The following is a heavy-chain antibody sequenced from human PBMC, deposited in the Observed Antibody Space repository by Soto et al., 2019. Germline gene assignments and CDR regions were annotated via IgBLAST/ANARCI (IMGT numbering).Heavy chain of an antibody. CDR2: IWYDGSNK. V-gene: IGHV3-33*01. Sequence: GGSLRLSCAASGFTFSSYGMHWVRQAPGKGLEWVAVIWYDGSNKYYADSVKGRFTISRDNSKNTLYLQMNSLRAEDTAVYYCAREGYYYDSSGSYYYFDYWGQGTLVTVSS. CDR1: GFTFSSYG. J-gene: IGHJ4*02. D-gene: IGHD3-22*01. CDR3: AREGYYYDSSGSYYYFDY.